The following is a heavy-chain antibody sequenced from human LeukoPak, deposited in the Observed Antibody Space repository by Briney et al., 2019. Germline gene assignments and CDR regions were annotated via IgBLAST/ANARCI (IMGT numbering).Heavy chain of an antibody. CDR3: ARGGGYNWFDP. Sequence: SETLSLTCAVYGGSFSGYYWSWIRQPPGKGLEWIGEINHSGSTNCNPSLKSRVTVSVDTSKNQFSLKVSSVTAADTAVYYCARGGGYNWFDPWGQGTLVTVSS. V-gene: IGHV4-34*01. CDR2: INHSGST. CDR1: GGSFSGYY. J-gene: IGHJ5*02.